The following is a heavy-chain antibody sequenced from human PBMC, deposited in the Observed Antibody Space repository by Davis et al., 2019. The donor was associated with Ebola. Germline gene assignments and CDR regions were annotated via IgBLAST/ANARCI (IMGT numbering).Heavy chain of an antibody. CDR3: ASRRITMVRGVIRT. CDR1: GGSFSGYY. J-gene: IGHJ5*02. D-gene: IGHD3-10*01. V-gene: IGHV4-34*01. CDR2: INHSGST. Sequence: SETLSLTCAVYGGSFSGYYWSWIRQPPGKGLEWIGEINHSGSTNYNPSLKSRVTISVDTSKNQFSLKLSSVTAADTAVYYCASRRITMVRGVIRTWGQGTLVTVSS.